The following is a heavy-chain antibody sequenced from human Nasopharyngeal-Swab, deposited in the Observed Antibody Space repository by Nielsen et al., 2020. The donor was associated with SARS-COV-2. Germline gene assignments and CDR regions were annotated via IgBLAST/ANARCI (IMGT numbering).Heavy chain of an antibody. Sequence: RQAPGKGLEWIGYIYYSGSTYYNPSLKGRVTISVDTSKNQFSLKLSSVTAADTAVYYCAREGNCSGGSCYSYFDYWGQGTLVTVSS. CDR3: AREGNCSGGSCYSYFDY. J-gene: IGHJ4*02. V-gene: IGHV4-30-4*01. CDR2: IYYSGST. D-gene: IGHD2-15*01.